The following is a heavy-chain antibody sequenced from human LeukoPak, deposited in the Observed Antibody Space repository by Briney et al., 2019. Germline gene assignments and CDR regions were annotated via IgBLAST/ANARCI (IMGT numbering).Heavy chain of an antibody. CDR2: ISGSGGST. CDR3: AKTQGSGSPGHDAFDI. D-gene: IGHD1-26*01. Sequence: GGSLRLSCAASGFTFNSSAMSWVRQAPGKGLEWVSAISGSGGSTYYADSVKGRFTISRDNSKNTLYLQMNSLRAEDTAVYYCAKTQGSGSPGHDAFDIWGQGTMVTVSS. J-gene: IGHJ3*02. V-gene: IGHV3-23*01. CDR1: GFTFNSSA.